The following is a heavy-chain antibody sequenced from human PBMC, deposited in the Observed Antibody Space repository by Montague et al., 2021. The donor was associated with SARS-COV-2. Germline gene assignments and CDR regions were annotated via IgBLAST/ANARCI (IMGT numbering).Heavy chain of an antibody. D-gene: IGHD3-10*01. J-gene: IGHJ5*01. CDR2: IYYGGTA. Sequence: SETLSLTCTMSGGSITYSSYYWGWIRLPPGKGLEWIGSIYYGGTAYYNASLKSRVTMSLDMSKNQLSLRLKSTTAADTAVYFCARASFYYGSGSHYNNRFDSWGQGTVVTVSS. CDR1: GGSITYSSYY. CDR3: ARASFYYGSGSHYNNRFDS. V-gene: IGHV4-39*07.